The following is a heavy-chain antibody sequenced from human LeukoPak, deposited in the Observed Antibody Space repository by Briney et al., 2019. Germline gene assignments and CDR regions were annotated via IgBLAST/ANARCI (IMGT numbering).Heavy chain of an antibody. J-gene: IGHJ4*02. CDR2: ISHDGTKN. D-gene: IGHD2-2*01. V-gene: IGHV3-30*18. CDR3: AKDSSTWGNRYFDY. CDR1: GFTFSSYG. Sequence: GGSLRLSCAVSGFTFSSYGIHWVRQAPGKGLEWVTFISHDGTKNYYADSVKGRFTVSRDNSKNTLYLQMDSLRADDTAVYYCAKDSSTWGNRYFDYWGQGTLVTVS.